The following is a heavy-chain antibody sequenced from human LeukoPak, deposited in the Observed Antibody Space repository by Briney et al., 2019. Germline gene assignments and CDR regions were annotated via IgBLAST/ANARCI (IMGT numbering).Heavy chain of an antibody. CDR2: MNPNSGNT. J-gene: IGHJ4*02. CDR3: ARGLSMILTLPLGY. Sequence: ASVNVSCKASGYTFTSYDINWVRQATGQGLEWMGWMNPNSGNTGYAQKFQGRVTMTRTTSISTAYMELSSLRSEDTAVFYCARGLSMILTLPLGYWGQGTLVTVSS. CDR1: GYTFTSYD. V-gene: IGHV1-8*01. D-gene: IGHD5/OR15-5a*01.